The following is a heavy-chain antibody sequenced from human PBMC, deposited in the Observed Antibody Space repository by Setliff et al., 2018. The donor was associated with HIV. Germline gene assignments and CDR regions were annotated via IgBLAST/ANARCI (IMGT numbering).Heavy chain of an antibody. CDR2: ISSGSSTI. Sequence: GGSLRLSCAASGFTFSTYSMNWVRQAPGKGLEWVSHISSGSSTIYYADSVKGRFTISRDNSKNTLYLQMNSLRAEDTAVYYCAKPPRPSSWPQYYFDYWGQGTLVTVSS. CDR3: AKPPRPSSWPQYYFDY. V-gene: IGHV3-48*01. CDR1: GFTFSTYS. D-gene: IGHD6-13*01. J-gene: IGHJ4*02.